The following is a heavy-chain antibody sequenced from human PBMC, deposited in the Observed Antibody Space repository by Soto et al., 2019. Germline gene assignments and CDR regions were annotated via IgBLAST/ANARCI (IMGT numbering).Heavy chain of an antibody. Sequence: PGGSLRLSCAASGLTFSDCYMNWIRQAPGKGLEWVSYISSSGSSINYADSVKGRFTISRDNAKNSLYLQMNSLRAEDTAMYYCARVRFGEWGYAMDVWGQGTTVTVSS. CDR1: GLTFSDCY. CDR3: ARVRFGEWGYAMDV. V-gene: IGHV3-11*01. CDR2: ISSSGSSI. D-gene: IGHD3-10*01. J-gene: IGHJ6*02.